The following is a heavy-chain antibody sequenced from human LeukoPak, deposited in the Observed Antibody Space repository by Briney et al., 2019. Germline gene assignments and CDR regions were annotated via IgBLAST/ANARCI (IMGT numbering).Heavy chain of an antibody. CDR2: ISGSGGST. CDR3: AKDSEGLLWFGEPTYDAFDI. Sequence: GGSLRLSCAASGFTFSSYAMSWVRQAPGKGLEWVSAISGSGGSTYYADSVKGRFTISRDNSKNTLYLQMNSLRAEDTAVYYCAKDSEGLLWFGEPTYDAFDIWGQGTMVTVSS. V-gene: IGHV3-23*01. CDR1: GFTFSSYA. D-gene: IGHD3-10*01. J-gene: IGHJ3*02.